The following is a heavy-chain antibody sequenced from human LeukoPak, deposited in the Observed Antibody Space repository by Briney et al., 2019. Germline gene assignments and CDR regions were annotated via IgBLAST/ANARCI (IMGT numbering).Heavy chain of an antibody. Sequence: SETLSLTCTVSGGSISSSSYYWGWIRQPPGQGLEWIGSIYYSGDTYYNPSLKSRRVTISVDTSKNQFSLRLSSVTAADTAVYYCARHQWHYYYYMRVWGKGPRVTVS. V-gene: IGHV4-39*01. D-gene: IGHD6-19*01. CDR1: GGSISSSSYY. CDR3: ARHQWHYYYYMRV. J-gene: IGHJ6*03. CDR2: IYYSGDT.